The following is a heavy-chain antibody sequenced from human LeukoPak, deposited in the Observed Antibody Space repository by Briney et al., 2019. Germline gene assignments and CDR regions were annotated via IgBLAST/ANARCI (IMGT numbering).Heavy chain of an antibody. Sequence: SETLSLTCTVSGGSISSYYWSWIRQPPGKGLEWIGYIYYSGSTNYNPSLKSRVTISVDTSKNQFSLKLSSVTAADTAVYYCARDPTTAVGELFDYWGQGTLVTVSS. V-gene: IGHV4-59*01. CDR1: GGSISSYY. CDR3: ARDPTTAVGELFDY. J-gene: IGHJ4*02. D-gene: IGHD3-10*01. CDR2: IYYSGST.